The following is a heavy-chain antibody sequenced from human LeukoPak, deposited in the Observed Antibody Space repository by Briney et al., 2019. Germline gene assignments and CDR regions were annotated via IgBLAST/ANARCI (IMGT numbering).Heavy chain of an antibody. J-gene: IGHJ5*02. CDR2: IYYSGST. V-gene: IGHV4-59*01. CDR3: ARVQNYGDYGVWFDP. D-gene: IGHD4-17*01. CDR1: GGSISSYY. Sequence: SETLSLTCTVSGGSISSYYWSWIRQPPGKGLEWIGYIYYSGSTNYDPSLKSRVTISVDTSKNQFSLKLSSVTAADTAVYCCARVQNYGDYGVWFDPWGQGTLVTVSS.